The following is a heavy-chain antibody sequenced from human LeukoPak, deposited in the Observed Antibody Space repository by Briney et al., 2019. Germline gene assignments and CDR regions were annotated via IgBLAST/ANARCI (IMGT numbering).Heavy chain of an antibody. CDR3: ARLPQGLLWFGELPIYYMDV. J-gene: IGHJ6*03. Sequence: SETLSLTCTVSGGSISSSSYYWGWIRQPPGKGLEWIGSIYYSGSTYYNPSLKSRVTISVDTSKNQFSLKLSSVTAADTAVYYCARLPQGLLWFGELPIYYMDVWGKGTTVTISS. D-gene: IGHD3-10*01. CDR1: GGSISSSSYY. V-gene: IGHV4-39*01. CDR2: IYYSGST.